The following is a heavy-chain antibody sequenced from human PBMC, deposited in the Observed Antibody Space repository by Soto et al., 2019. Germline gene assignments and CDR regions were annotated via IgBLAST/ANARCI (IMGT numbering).Heavy chain of an antibody. V-gene: IGHV1-69*04. CDR1: GGTFSSYT. CDR2: IIPILGIA. CDR3: AREGGPRGADPGDYYYYYYMDV. D-gene: IGHD1-26*01. Sequence: ASVKVSCKASGGTFSSYTISWVRQAPGQGLEWMGRIIPILGIANYAQKFQGRVTITADKSTSTAYMELSSLRSEDTAVYYCAREGGPRGADPGDYYYYYYMDVWGKGTTVTVSS. J-gene: IGHJ6*03.